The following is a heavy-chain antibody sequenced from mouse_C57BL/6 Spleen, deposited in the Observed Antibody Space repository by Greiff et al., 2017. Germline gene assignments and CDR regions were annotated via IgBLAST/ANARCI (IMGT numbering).Heavy chain of an antibody. CDR3: ARWGNYVHFDY. Sequence: VQLQQPGAELVRPGSSVKLSCKASGYTFTSYWMHWVKQRPIQGLEWIGNIDPSDSETHYNQKFKDKATLTVDKSSSTAYMQLSSLTSEDSAVYYCARWGNYVHFDYWGQGTTLTVSS. J-gene: IGHJ2*01. V-gene: IGHV1-52*01. CDR2: IDPSDSET. CDR1: GYTFTSYW. D-gene: IGHD2-1*01.